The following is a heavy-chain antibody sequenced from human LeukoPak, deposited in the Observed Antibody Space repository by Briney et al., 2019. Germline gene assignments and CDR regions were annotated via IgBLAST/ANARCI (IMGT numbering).Heavy chain of an antibody. CDR2: AYYRSKWYN. Sequence: SQTPSLTCAISGDSVSNNRATWNWIRQSPSRGLEWLGRAYYRSKWYNDYAVSVKSRITINPDTSRNQFSLQLNSVTPEDTAVYSCAREQGNGFDYWGQGTLVTVSS. CDR3: AREQGNGFDY. V-gene: IGHV6-1*01. J-gene: IGHJ4*02. D-gene: IGHD2-8*01. CDR1: GDSVSNNRAT.